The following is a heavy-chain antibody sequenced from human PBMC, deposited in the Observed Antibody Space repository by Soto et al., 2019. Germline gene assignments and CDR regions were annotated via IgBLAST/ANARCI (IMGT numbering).Heavy chain of an antibody. D-gene: IGHD3-10*01. J-gene: IGHJ5*02. CDR3: ARRGSGGMASFDP. CDR2: IIPIFGTA. V-gene: IGHV1-69*06. CDR1: GGTFSSYA. Sequence: QVQLVQSGAEVKKPGSSVKVSCKASGGTFSSYAISWVRQAPGQGLEWLGGIIPIFGTANYAQKFQGRVTITADKSTSTAYMELSSLISEDTAVYYCARRGSGGMASFDPWGQGTLVTVSS.